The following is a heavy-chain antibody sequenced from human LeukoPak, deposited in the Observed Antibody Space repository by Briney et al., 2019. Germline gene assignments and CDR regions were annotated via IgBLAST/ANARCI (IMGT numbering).Heavy chain of an antibody. CDR2: ISSSSSYI. CDR1: GFTFSSYP. CDR3: ASPTPNDYYDSSGYFH. J-gene: IGHJ4*02. V-gene: IGHV3-21*01. Sequence: GGSLRLSCAASGFTFSSYPMHWVRQAPGKGLEWVSSISSSSSYIYYADSVKGRFTISRDNAKNSLYLQMNSLRAEDTAVYYCASPTPNDYYDSSGYFHWGQGTLVTVSS. D-gene: IGHD3-22*01.